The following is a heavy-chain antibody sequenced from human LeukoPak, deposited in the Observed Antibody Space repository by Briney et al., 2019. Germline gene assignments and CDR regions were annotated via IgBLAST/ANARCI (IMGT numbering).Heavy chain of an antibody. V-gene: IGHV3-48*01. CDR1: GFNFGSFS. J-gene: IGHJ4*02. Sequence: GGSLRLSCAASGFNFGSFSMNWVRQAPGKGLEWVSYITSGSDMIYYANSVKGRFTISRDNAKNSLYLEMNSLRAEDTAVYYCTTLNFHDSWGQGTLVTVSS. CDR2: ITSGSDMI. D-gene: IGHD3-9*01. CDR3: TTLNFHDS.